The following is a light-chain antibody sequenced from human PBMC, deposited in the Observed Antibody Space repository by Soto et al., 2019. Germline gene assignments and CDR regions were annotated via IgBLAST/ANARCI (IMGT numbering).Light chain of an antibody. Sequence: QSALTQPPSASGSPGQSVTISCTGTKNDVGFYDFVSWYQHHPGKAPRLIIYEVVQRPSGVPDRFSGSKSGNTASLTVSGLQAADEAAYFCKSYAGSNNYVFGTGTKVT. V-gene: IGLV2-8*01. CDR1: KNDVGFYDF. CDR2: EVV. J-gene: IGLJ1*01. CDR3: KSYAGSNNYV.